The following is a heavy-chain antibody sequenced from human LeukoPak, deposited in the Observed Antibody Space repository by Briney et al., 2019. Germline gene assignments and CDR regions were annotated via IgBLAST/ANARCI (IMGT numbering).Heavy chain of an antibody. V-gene: IGHV1-69-2*01. J-gene: IGHJ4*02. CDR2: VDPEDGET. CDR3: ATAGAAAGGYYFDY. D-gene: IGHD6-13*01. Sequence: VKVSCKVSGYTFTDYYMHWVQQAPGKGLEWMGLVDPEDGETIYAEKFQGRVTITADTSTDTAYMELSSLRSEDTAVYSCATAGAAAGGYYFDYWGQGTLVTVSS. CDR1: GYTFTDYY.